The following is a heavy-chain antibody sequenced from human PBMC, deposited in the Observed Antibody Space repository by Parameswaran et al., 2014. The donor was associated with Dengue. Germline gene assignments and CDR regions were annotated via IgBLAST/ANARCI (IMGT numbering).Heavy chain of an antibody. Sequence: ASVKGLLQGIWVHLHRLLYPLGATGPGQGLEWMGIVNPSGGGTSYAQNLQGRVTMTRDTSTSTVYMDLNSLTSEDTAVYYCARERFNDLWSDFFYYGMDVWGQGTTVTVSS. J-gene: IGHJ6*02. CDR1: VHLHRLL. CDR2: VNPSGGGT. CDR3: ARERFNDLWSDFFYYGMDV. V-gene: IGHV1-46*04. D-gene: IGHD3-3*01.